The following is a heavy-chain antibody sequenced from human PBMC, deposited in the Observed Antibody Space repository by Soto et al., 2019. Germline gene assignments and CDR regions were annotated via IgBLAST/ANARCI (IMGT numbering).Heavy chain of an antibody. CDR3: VRVAFSYFGMDV. Sequence: PSETLSLTCSVPGGAISSYYWSWVRQPAGKGLEWIGRVFSSGSTNYNASLKSRVTMSIDTSENEVSLTLRSVTAADTGVYYCVRVAFSYFGMDVWGPGTTVTVSS. CDR1: GGAISSYY. J-gene: IGHJ6*02. V-gene: IGHV4-4*07. D-gene: IGHD3-3*02. CDR2: VFSSGST.